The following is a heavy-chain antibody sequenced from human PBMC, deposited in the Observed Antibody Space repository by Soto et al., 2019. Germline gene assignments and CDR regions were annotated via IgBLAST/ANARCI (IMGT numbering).Heavy chain of an antibody. CDR2: IYYSGST. D-gene: IGHD6-6*01. CDR1: GGSSIISSCY. J-gene: IGHJ5*02. Sequence: SVTRSLTCTFAGGSSIISSCYLIWIRQPPGKGLEWIGSIYYSGSTYYNPSLKSRVTISVDTSKNQFSLKLSSVTAADTAVYYCASEYSSHNWFDPWGQGTLVTVS. V-gene: IGHV4-39*01. CDR3: ASEYSSHNWFDP.